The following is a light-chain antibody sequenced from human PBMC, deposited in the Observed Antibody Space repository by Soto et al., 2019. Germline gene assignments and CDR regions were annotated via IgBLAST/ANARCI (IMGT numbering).Light chain of an antibody. V-gene: IGLV2-14*01. CDR3: SSYTSSSTLVV. J-gene: IGLJ2*01. CDR2: EVT. Sequence: QSALTQPASVSGSPGQSITISCTGTSSDVGGYNYVSWYQQHPGKAPKLMIYEVTNWPSGVSNRFSGSKSGNTASLTISGLQAEDEAEYYCSSYTSSSTLVVFGGGTKLTVL. CDR1: SSDVGGYNY.